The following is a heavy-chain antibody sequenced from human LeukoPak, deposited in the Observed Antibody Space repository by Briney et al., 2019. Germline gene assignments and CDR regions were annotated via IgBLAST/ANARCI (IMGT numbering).Heavy chain of an antibody. J-gene: IGHJ5*02. D-gene: IGHD3-22*01. CDR3: ARSSMYDSSGYPQP. V-gene: IGHV3-48*01. CDR2: ISSSSSTI. Sequence: GGSLRLSCAPSGFTFSSYSMNWVRQAPGKGLEWVSYISSSSSTIYYADSVKGRFTISRDNAKNSLYLQMNSLRAEDTAVYYCARSSMYDSSGYPQPWGQGTLVTVSS. CDR1: GFTFSSYS.